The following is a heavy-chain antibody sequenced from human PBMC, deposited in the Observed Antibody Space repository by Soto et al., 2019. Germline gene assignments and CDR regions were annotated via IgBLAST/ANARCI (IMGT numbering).Heavy chain of an antibody. D-gene: IGHD2-2*01. CDR2: ISGSGGST. V-gene: IGHV3-23*01. CDR1: GHTFHNYA. CDR3: AKVSTGIGVVPAAVN. J-gene: IGHJ4*02. Sequence: EVQLLESGGGLEQPGGSLRLSCVGSGHTFHNYAMTWVRQAPGKGLEWVSGISGSGGSTYYADSVRGRFTISRDDSKNTLYLQMNSLRAEDTAVYYCAKVSTGIGVVPAAVNWGQGTLVTVSS.